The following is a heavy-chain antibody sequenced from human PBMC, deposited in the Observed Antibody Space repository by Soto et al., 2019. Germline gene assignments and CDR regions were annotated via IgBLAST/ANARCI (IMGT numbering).Heavy chain of an antibody. V-gene: IGHV2-26*01. CDR3: ARILFGRSVAGGYFYMDV. Sequence: HVALKESGPVLVKPTETLTLTCTVSGFSLSNGKVGVSWIRQPPGKALEWLAHIFSNDEKSYRTSLKRSLTISEDTSKSQVVLTMTNVDPVDTATYYCARILFGRSVAGGYFYMDVWGKGTTVTVSS. CDR1: GFSLSNGKVG. J-gene: IGHJ6*03. CDR2: IFSNDEK. D-gene: IGHD6-19*01.